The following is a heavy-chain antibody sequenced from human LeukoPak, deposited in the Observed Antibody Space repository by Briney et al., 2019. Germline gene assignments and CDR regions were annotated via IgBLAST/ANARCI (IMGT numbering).Heavy chain of an antibody. J-gene: IGHJ3*02. CDR3: TRLGMVRGSSFDAFDI. V-gene: IGHV3-73*01. CDR2: IRSKANSYAT. D-gene: IGHD3-10*01. CDR1: GFTFSGSA. Sequence: PGGSLKLSCAASGFTFSGSAMHWVRQASGKGLEWVGRIRSKANSYATAYAASVKGRFTISRDDSKNTAYLQMNSLKTEDTAVYYCTRLGMVRGSSFDAFDIWGQGTMVTVSS.